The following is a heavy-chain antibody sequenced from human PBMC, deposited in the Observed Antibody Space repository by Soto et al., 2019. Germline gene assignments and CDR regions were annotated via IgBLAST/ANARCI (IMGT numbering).Heavy chain of an antibody. V-gene: IGHV1-8*01. Sequence: QVQLVQSGAEVKKPGASVKVSCKASGYTFTSYDINWVRQATGQGLEWMGWMNPNSGNTGYAQKFQGRVTMTRNTSISKAYMELSSLRSEDTAVYYRARGPRSGSRASPYPAEPPRYWYFGLWGRGTLVTVSS. D-gene: IGHD3-10*01. CDR3: ARGPRSGSRASPYPAEPPRYWYFGL. J-gene: IGHJ2*01. CDR2: MNPNSGNT. CDR1: GYTFTSYD.